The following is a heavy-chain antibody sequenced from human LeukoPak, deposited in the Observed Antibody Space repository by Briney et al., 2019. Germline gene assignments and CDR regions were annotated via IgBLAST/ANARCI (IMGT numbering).Heavy chain of an antibody. Sequence: GGSLRLSCAASGFTVSSNYMSWVRQAPGKGLEWVSAISGSGGSTYYADSVKGRFTISRDNSKNTLYLQMNSLRAEDTAVYYCATSGYYTYYFDYWGQGTLVTVSS. CDR3: ATSGYYTYYFDY. J-gene: IGHJ4*02. CDR1: GFTVSSNY. CDR2: ISGSGGST. D-gene: IGHD3-22*01. V-gene: IGHV3-23*01.